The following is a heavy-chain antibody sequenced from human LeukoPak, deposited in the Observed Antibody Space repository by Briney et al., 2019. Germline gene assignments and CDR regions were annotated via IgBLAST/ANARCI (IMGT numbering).Heavy chain of an antibody. D-gene: IGHD3-16*02. CDR1: GFTFDDYA. Sequence: GGSLRLSCAASGFTFDDYAMHWVRQAPGKGLEWVSGISWNSGSIGYADSVKGRFTISRDNAKNSLYLQMNSLRAEDTAVYYCARVGRDYVWGSYRPVDYWGQGTLVTVSS. CDR2: ISWNSGSI. J-gene: IGHJ4*02. CDR3: ARVGRDYVWGSYRPVDY. V-gene: IGHV3-9*01.